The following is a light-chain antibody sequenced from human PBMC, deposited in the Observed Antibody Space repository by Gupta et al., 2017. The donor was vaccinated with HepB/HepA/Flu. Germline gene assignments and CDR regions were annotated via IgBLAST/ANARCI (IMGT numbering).Light chain of an antibody. CDR3: QQRSNWPLIT. Sequence: EIVLTQSPATLSLSPGERATLSCRASQSISDYLAWYQQKRGQAPRLLIYDASNRATGIPARFSGSGSGTDFTLTISSLEPEDFAVYYCQQRSNWPLITFGQGTRLEIK. J-gene: IGKJ5*01. V-gene: IGKV3-11*01. CDR1: QSISDY. CDR2: DAS.